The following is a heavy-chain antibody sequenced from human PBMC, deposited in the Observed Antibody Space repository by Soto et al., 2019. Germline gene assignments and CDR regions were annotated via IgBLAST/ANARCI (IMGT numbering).Heavy chain of an antibody. CDR3: ARTRTSSIAVSGYAFEI. CDR2: ISSSSSSI. CDR1: GFTFSSYS. Sequence: GGSLRLSCAASGFTFSSYSMVWVRQAPGKGLEWVSYISSSSSSIYYADSVKGRFTIPRDNAKNSLYLQMNSLRDEDTAMYYCARTRTSSIAVSGYAFEIWGQGTTVTVSS. D-gene: IGHD6-19*01. J-gene: IGHJ3*02. V-gene: IGHV3-48*02.